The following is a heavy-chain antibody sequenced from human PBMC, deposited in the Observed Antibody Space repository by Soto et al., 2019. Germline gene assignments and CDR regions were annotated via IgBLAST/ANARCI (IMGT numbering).Heavy chain of an antibody. J-gene: IGHJ5*02. CDR2: INSDGSST. CDR3: ARGELGYCSGGSCYSGQFDP. V-gene: IGHV3-74*01. Sequence: GGSLRLSCAASGFTFSSYWMHWVRQAPRKGLVWVSRINSDGSSTSYADSVKGRFTISRDNAKNTLYLQMNSLGAEDTAVYYCARGELGYCSGGSCYSGQFDPWGQGTLVTVSS. CDR1: GFTFSSYW. D-gene: IGHD2-15*01.